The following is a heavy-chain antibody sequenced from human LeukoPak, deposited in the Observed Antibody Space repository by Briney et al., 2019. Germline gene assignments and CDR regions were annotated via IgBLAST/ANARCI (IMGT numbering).Heavy chain of an antibody. Sequence: GRSLRLPCAASGFTFDDYAMHWVRQAPGKGLEWVSGISWNSGSIGYADSVKGRFTISRDNAKNSLYLQMNSLRAEDTALYYCAKGDSGSYSPPRYWGQGTLVTVSS. V-gene: IGHV3-9*01. CDR3: AKGDSGSYSPPRY. CDR1: GFTFDDYA. D-gene: IGHD1-26*01. CDR2: ISWNSGSI. J-gene: IGHJ4*02.